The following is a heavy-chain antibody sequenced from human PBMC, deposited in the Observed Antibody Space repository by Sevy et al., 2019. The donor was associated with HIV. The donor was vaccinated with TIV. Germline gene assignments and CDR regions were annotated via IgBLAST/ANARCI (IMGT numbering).Heavy chain of an antibody. CDR3: HGDYDSSQLASYYYYGMDV. J-gene: IGHJ6*02. CDR2: INGDGTNT. V-gene: IGHV3-74*01. D-gene: IGHD3-22*01. Sequence: GGSLRLSCAASGFTFNRNWMHWVRQAPGKGLVWVSQINGDGTNTNYADSVKGRFTISRDNFKNTLYLQMSSLRAEDTAVYYCHGDYDSSQLASYYYYGMDVWGQGTTVTVSS. CDR1: GFTFNRNW.